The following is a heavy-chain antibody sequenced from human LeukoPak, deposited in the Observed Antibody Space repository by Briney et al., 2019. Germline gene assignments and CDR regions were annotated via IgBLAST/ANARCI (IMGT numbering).Heavy chain of an antibody. D-gene: IGHD6-19*01. J-gene: IGHJ4*02. Sequence: VASVKVSCKASGYTFTASAINAGRQATGQGLEWMGWMNPNSGNTGYGQSFQGRITITRDISIGTAYMELSNLNSEDTDIYCCTRGYSGRGDNWGQGTLVTVSA. V-gene: IGHV1-8*01. CDR2: MNPNSGNT. CDR1: GYTFTASA. CDR3: TRGYSGRGDN.